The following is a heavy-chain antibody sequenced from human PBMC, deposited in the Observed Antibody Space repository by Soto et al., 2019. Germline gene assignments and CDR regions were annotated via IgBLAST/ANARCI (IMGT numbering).Heavy chain of an antibody. CDR2: ISAYNGNT. J-gene: IGHJ1*01. CDR1: GYTFASYG. Sequence: QVQLVQSGAEVKKPGASEKVSCKASGYTFASYGIHWVRQDPGQGLEWMGWISAYNGNTNSAQRLQGRVAMTRDTSTSKAFMELRSLTSVDTAVYYCARERDASSWSSAEYLQFWGQGKLVTVSS. D-gene: IGHD6-13*01. CDR3: ARERDASSWSSAEYLQF. V-gene: IGHV1-18*01.